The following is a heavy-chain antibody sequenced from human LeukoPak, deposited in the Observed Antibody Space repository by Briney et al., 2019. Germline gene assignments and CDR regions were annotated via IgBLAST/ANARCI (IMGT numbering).Heavy chain of an antibody. Sequence: ASVKLSSKAAGYTFTPYDINRVRQATGQGLGWMAWMNHNSGNTGYAQKLQGRVTMTRNTSISTAYMELSSLRSEDTAVYYCGRVAGNCGGDCYRLVYWGQGTLVTVSS. V-gene: IGHV1-8*01. CDR1: GYTFTPYD. CDR3: GRVAGNCGGDCYRLVY. D-gene: IGHD2-21*01. CDR2: MNHNSGNT. J-gene: IGHJ4*02.